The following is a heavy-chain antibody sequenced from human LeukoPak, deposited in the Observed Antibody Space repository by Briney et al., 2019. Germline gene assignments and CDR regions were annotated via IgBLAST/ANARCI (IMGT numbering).Heavy chain of an antibody. J-gene: IGHJ4*02. Sequence: SETLSLTCAVSGGSISSSNWWSWVRQPPGKGLEWIGEIYHSGSTNYNPSLKSRVTISVDKSKNQFSLKLSSVTAADTAVYYCARDQVIAAAGPFDYWGQGTLVTVSS. CDR3: ARDQVIAAAGPFDY. CDR1: GGSISSSNW. CDR2: IYHSGST. V-gene: IGHV4-4*02. D-gene: IGHD6-13*01.